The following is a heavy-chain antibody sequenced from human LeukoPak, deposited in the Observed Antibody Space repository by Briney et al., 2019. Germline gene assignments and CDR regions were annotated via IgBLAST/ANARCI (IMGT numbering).Heavy chain of an antibody. CDR1: GYTFSSYG. Sequence: GGSLRLSCAASGYTFSSYGMHWVRQAPGKGLEWVAFIRYDGSNKYYADSVKGRFTISRDNSKNSLYLQMNSLRAEDTAVYYCARVHYYGSGSLIDYWGQGTLVTVSS. CDR2: IRYDGSNK. J-gene: IGHJ4*02. CDR3: ARVHYYGSGSLIDY. D-gene: IGHD3-10*01. V-gene: IGHV3-30*02.